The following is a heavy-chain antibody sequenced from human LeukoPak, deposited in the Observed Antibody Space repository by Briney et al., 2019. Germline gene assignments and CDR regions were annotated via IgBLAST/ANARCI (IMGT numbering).Heavy chain of an antibody. CDR3: ARDNRHCSSTSCYDSLD. J-gene: IGHJ4*02. V-gene: IGHV4-30-2*01. CDR2: IYHSEST. Sequence: SQTLSLTCTVSGGSISSGGYYWSWIRQPPGKGLEWIGYIYHSESTYYNPSLKSRVTISVDRSKNQFSLKLSSVTAADTAVYYCARDNRHCSSTSCYDSLDWGQGTLVTVSS. D-gene: IGHD2-2*01. CDR1: GGSISSGGYY.